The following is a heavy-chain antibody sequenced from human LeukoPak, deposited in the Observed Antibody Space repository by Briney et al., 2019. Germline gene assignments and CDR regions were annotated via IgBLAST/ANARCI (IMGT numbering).Heavy chain of an antibody. CDR3: ARGDGSSSWYVDY. J-gene: IGHJ4*02. CDR1: GFTFSTYA. Sequence: GGSLRLSCAASGFTFSTYAMHWVRQAPGKGLEWVAIISYDGNNKYYADSVKGRFTISRDNSKNTLYLQMNSLRAEDTAMYYCARGDGSSSWYVDYWGQGTLVTVSS. CDR2: ISYDGNNK. V-gene: IGHV3-30-3*01. D-gene: IGHD6-13*01.